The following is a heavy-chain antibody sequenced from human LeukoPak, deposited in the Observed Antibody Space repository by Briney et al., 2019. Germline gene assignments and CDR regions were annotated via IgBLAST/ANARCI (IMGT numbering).Heavy chain of an antibody. Sequence: ASVKVSCKASGYTFTGYYIYWLRRAPGQGLEWSGWINPNTAGTKYAQKFQGRVTMTMDMSINTAYMELSRLRSDDTAVYYCARGHLGYCTNGVCEHWFDPWGQGTLVTVSS. J-gene: IGHJ5*02. CDR2: INPNTAGT. CDR1: GYTFTGYY. V-gene: IGHV1-2*02. D-gene: IGHD2-8*01. CDR3: ARGHLGYCTNGVCEHWFDP.